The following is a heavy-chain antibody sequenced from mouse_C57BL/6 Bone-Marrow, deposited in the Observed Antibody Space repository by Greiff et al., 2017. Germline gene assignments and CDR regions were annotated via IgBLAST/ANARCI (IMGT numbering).Heavy chain of an antibody. CDR2: IWGVGST. J-gene: IGHJ3*01. CDR3: ASSLFAY. CDR1: GFSLTSYG. Sequence: VKLMESGPGLVAPSQSLSITCTASGFSLTSYGVDWVRQSPGKGLEWLGVIWGVGSTNYNSALKSRLSISKNNSKSQVFLKRNSLQTDDTAMYYCASSLFAYWGQGTLVTVSA. D-gene: IGHD6-2*01. V-gene: IGHV2-6*01.